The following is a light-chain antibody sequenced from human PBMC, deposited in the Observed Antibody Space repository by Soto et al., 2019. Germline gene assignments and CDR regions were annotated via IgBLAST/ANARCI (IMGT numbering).Light chain of an antibody. Sequence: EIVLTQSPATLSLSPGERATLSCRASQSISSYLAWYQQKPGQAPRLLIYDASNSATGIPARFSGSGSGTDFTLIISNLEPEDFAVYYCQQRNSWPPITVGQGTRLDIK. CDR3: QQRNSWPPIT. CDR1: QSISSY. J-gene: IGKJ5*01. V-gene: IGKV3-11*01. CDR2: DAS.